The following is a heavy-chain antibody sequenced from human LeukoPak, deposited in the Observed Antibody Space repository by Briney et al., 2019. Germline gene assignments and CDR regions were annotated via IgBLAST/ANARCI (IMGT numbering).Heavy chain of an antibody. J-gene: IGHJ4*02. V-gene: IGHV7-4-1*02. Sequence: GASVKVSCKASGYTFTSSALNWVRQAPGQGLEWMGWINTNTGNPTYAQGFIGRFVFSLDTSVSTAYLHISSLEAEDTAIYYCATDLKKGDSGCFDYWGQGTLVTVSS. CDR2: INTNTGNP. CDR1: GYTFTSSA. D-gene: IGHD6-19*01. CDR3: ATDLKKGDSGCFDY.